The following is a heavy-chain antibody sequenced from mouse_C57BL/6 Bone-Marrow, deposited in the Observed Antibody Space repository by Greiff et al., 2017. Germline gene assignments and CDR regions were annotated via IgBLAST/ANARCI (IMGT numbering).Heavy chain of an antibody. CDR3: ARLGLDSPAWFAY. J-gene: IGHJ3*01. V-gene: IGHV1-19*01. Sequence: VQLQQSGPVLVKPGASVKMSCKASGYTFTDYYMNWVKQSHGKSLEWIGVINPYDGGTSYNQQFKGKATLTVDKSSSTAYMELNSLTSEYSAVYYCARLGLDSPAWFAYGGQGTLVTVSA. CDR1: GYTFTDYY. CDR2: INPYDGGT. D-gene: IGHD6-1*01.